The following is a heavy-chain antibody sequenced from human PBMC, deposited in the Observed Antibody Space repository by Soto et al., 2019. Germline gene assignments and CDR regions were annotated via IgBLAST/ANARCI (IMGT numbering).Heavy chain of an antibody. CDR3: ARFYGDYYNWFDP. V-gene: IGHV4-30-2*01. D-gene: IGHD4-17*01. CDR1: GDSISSGGYS. J-gene: IGHJ5*02. Sequence: QLQLQESGSRLVKPSQTLSLTCAVSGDSISSGGYSWSWIRQLPGKGLEWIGYIYHSGSTYYNPSLTSRVTTSVDRSKNQFYLKLSSVTAADTAVYYCARFYGDYYNWFDPWGQGTLVTVSS. CDR2: IYHSGST.